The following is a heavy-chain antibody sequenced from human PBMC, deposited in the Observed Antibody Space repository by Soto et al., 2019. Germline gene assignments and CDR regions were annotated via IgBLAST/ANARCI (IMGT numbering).Heavy chain of an antibody. J-gene: IGHJ5*02. CDR2: IYPGDSDT. CDR1: GYSFTSYW. Sequence: PGESLKISCKGSGYSFTSYWIGWVRQMPGKGLEWMGIIYPGDSDTRYSPSFQGQVTISADKSISTAYLQWSSLKASDTAMYYCARQYSYYYDSSGARGWFDPWGQGTLATISS. CDR3: ARQYSYYYDSSGARGWFDP. D-gene: IGHD3-22*01. V-gene: IGHV5-51*01.